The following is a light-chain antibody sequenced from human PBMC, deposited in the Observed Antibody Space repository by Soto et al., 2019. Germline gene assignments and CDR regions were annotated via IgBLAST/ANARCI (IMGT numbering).Light chain of an antibody. V-gene: IGKV1-5*01. Sequence: DIQMTQSPYTLSAYVGDRVTITCRASQSVSTLLAWYQQKPGKAPKLLIYDASTLENGVPSRFSGSGSGTEFTLTISSLQADDIATYYCQQYNGYSGTFGQGTKVDIK. J-gene: IGKJ1*01. CDR1: QSVSTL. CDR3: QQYNGYSGT. CDR2: DAS.